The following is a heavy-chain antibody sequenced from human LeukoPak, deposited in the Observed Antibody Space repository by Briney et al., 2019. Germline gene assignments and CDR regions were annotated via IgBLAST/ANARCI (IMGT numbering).Heavy chain of an antibody. CDR2: ISGRDDST. CDR3: AKDAGFTKSFFHY. D-gene: IGHD2-8*01. Sequence: GGSLRLSCAASGFTFSSYAMSWVRQAPGKGLEWVSTISGRDDSTYADSVKGRFTFSRDNSKNTLSVQMNSLRVEDTAIYYCAKDAGFTKSFFHYWGQGTLVTVSS. J-gene: IGHJ4*02. CDR1: GFTFSSYA. V-gene: IGHV3-23*01.